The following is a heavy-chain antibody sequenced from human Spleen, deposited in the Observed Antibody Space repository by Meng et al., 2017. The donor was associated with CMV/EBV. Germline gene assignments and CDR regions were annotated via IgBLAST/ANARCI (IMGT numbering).Heavy chain of an antibody. V-gene: IGHV3-11*01. CDR1: GFTFSDYY. CDR2: ISSSGSTI. CDR3: ARALYYYDSSGSGY. D-gene: IGHD3-22*01. Sequence: SGFTFSDYYMTWIRQAPGKGLEWVSYISSSGSTIYYADSVKGRFTISRDNAKNSLYLQMNSLRPEDTAVYYCARALYYYDSSGSGYWGQGTLVTVSS. J-gene: IGHJ4*02.